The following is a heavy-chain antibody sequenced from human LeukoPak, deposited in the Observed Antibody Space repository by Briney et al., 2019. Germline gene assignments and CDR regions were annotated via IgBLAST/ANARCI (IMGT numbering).Heavy chain of an antibody. CDR3: ARENSSSCREN. J-gene: IGHJ4*02. D-gene: IGHD6-13*01. CDR2: ISGYNGNT. V-gene: IGHV1-18*01. Sequence: RASVKVSCKTSGYTFTNYGVSWVRQAPGQGLEWMGWISGYNGNTNYAQKYRGRVTMTIDTSTSTVYMELRSLRSDDTAVYYCARENSSSCRENWGQGTLVTVSS. CDR1: GYTFTNYG.